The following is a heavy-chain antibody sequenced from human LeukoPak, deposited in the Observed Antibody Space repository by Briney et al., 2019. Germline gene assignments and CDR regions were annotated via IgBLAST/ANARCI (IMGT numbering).Heavy chain of an antibody. CDR1: GFTFSSYA. CDR2: ISGSGGST. V-gene: IGHV3-23*01. CDR3: ARDYDSSGYWPNWFDP. J-gene: IGHJ5*02. Sequence: GGSLRLSCAASGFTFSSYAISWVRQAPGEGLEWVSAISGSGGSTYYADSVKGRFTISRDNSRNTLYLQMNSLRAEDTAVYYCARDYDSSGYWPNWFDPWGQGTLVTVSS. D-gene: IGHD3-22*01.